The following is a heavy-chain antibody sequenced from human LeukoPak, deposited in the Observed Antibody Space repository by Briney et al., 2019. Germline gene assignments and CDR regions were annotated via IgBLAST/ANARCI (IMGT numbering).Heavy chain of an antibody. Sequence: ASVKVSCTASGYTFTSYYMHWVRQAPGQGLEWMGIINPSGGSTSYAQKFQGRVTMTRDTSTSTVYMELSSLRSEDTAVYYCARTDYDFWSGYYLVNWRXYYGMDXWXQGTTXTVSS. J-gene: IGHJ6*02. CDR1: GYTFTSYY. CDR2: INPSGGST. CDR3: ARTDYDFWSGYYLVNWRXYYGMDX. D-gene: IGHD3-3*01. V-gene: IGHV1-46*01.